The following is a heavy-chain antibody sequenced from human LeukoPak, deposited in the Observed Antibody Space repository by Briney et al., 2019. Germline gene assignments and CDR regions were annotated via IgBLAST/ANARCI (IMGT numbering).Heavy chain of an antibody. CDR1: GYTFTSYS. D-gene: IGHD1-26*01. J-gene: IGHJ3*02. CDR3: ACERETVGAFDI. Sequence: ASVKVSCKASGYTFTSYSISWVRQAPGQGLEWMGWISAYNGNTNYAQKLQGRVTMTTDTSTSTAYMELRSLRSDDTAVYYCACERETVGAFDIWGQGTMVTVSS. CDR2: ISAYNGNT. V-gene: IGHV1-18*01.